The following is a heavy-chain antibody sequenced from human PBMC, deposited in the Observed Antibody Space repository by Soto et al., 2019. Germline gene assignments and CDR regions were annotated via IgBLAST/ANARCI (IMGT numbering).Heavy chain of an antibody. CDR2: INGDGSST. J-gene: IGHJ6*02. Sequence: GGSLRLSCAVSGFTFSSYWMHWVRQVPGKGLVWVSSINGDGSSTTYVDSVKGRFTISRDNAKNSLYLQMNSLRAEDTAVYYCARFYYDSSGYLPSPYYYYYGMDVWGQGTTVTVSS. CDR1: GFTFSSYW. D-gene: IGHD3-22*01. V-gene: IGHV3-74*01. CDR3: ARFYYDSSGYLPSPYYYYYGMDV.